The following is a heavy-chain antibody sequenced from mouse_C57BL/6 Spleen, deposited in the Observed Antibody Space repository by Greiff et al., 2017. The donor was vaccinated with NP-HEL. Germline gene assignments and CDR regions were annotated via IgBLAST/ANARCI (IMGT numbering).Heavy chain of an antibody. Sequence: VQLQQPGAELVKPGASVKMSCKASGYTFTSYWITWVEQRPGQGLEWIGDIYPGRGSTNYNEKFKSKATLTVDTSSSTAYMQLSSLTSEDSAVYYCERDEYDEAWFAYWGQGTLVTVSA. CDR2: IYPGRGST. CDR3: ERDEYDEAWFAY. CDR1: GYTFTSYW. D-gene: IGHD2-4*01. V-gene: IGHV1-55*01. J-gene: IGHJ3*01.